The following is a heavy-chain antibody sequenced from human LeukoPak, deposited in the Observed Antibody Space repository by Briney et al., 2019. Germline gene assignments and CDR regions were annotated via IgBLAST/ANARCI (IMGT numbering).Heavy chain of an antibody. Sequence: PGGSLRLSCAASGFTISSYGMHWVRQAPGKGLEWVALIWYDGSGIYYADSVKGRFIISRDNSKNTLYLQMNTLRAEDTAVYYCARGSAAPYYFDFWGQGTLVTVSS. V-gene: IGHV3-33*01. J-gene: IGHJ4*02. CDR2: IWYDGSGI. CDR3: ARGSAAPYYFDF. CDR1: GFTISSYG. D-gene: IGHD2-2*01.